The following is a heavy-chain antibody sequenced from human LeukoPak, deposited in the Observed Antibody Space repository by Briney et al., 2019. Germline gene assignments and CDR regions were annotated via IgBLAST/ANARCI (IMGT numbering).Heavy chain of an antibody. CDR3: AKDPPRGYAMDV. CDR2: ISYDGSNK. D-gene: IGHD5-12*01. CDR1: GFIFSSYG. J-gene: IGHJ6*02. Sequence: GRSLRLSCAASGFIFSSYGIHWVRQAPGEGLEWVAGISYDGSNKYYADSVKGRFTISRDNSKNTLYLQMNSLRAEDTALYYCAKDPPRGYAMDVWGQGTTVTVS. V-gene: IGHV3-30*18.